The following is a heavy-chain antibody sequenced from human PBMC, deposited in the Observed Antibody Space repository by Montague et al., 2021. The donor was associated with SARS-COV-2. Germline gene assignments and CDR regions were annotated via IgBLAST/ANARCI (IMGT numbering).Heavy chain of an antibody. CDR1: GFSFRSYA. J-gene: IGHJ4*02. CDR3: AKGVDASGSYRSTLGY. Sequence: SLRLSCAASGFSFRSYAMNWVRQAPVKGLEWVSGISYASGSTYYXDSXKGRFTISRDNSKNTVYLQMNSLRAEDTAVYYCAKGVDASGSYRSTLGYWGQGTLVTVSS. D-gene: IGHD3-10*01. CDR2: ISYASGST. V-gene: IGHV3-23*01.